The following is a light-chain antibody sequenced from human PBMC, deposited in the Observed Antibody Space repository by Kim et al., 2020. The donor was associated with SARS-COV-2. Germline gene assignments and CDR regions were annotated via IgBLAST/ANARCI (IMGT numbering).Light chain of an antibody. Sequence: SVGDRVTVTCRASQSISTWVAWYQQRTGKAPKLLVYKASTLESGVPSRFSGRGSGTEFTLTISSLQPDDFASYYCQQYNTYPYTFGQGTKLEI. CDR2: KAS. CDR1: QSISTW. V-gene: IGKV1-5*03. J-gene: IGKJ2*01. CDR3: QQYNTYPYT.